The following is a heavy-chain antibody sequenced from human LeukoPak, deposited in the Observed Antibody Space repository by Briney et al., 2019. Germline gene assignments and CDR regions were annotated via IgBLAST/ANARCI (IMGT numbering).Heavy chain of an antibody. CDR3: ARIGRCSSTSCYVWGGYYYYYYMDV. Sequence: SETLSLTCAVYGGSFSGYYWSWIRKPPGKGLEWIGEINHSGSTNYNPSLKSRVTISVDTSKNQFSLKLSSVTAADTAVYYCARIGRCSSTSCYVWGGYYYYYYMDVWGKGTTVTVSS. J-gene: IGHJ6*03. CDR1: GGSFSGYY. V-gene: IGHV4-34*01. D-gene: IGHD2-2*01. CDR2: INHSGST.